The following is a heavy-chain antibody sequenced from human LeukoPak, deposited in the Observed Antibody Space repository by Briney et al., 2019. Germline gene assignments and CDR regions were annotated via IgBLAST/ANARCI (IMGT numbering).Heavy chain of an antibody. CDR3: AKDKAAGTYYDFWSGYWAPIYHGMDV. D-gene: IGHD3-3*01. V-gene: IGHV3-23*01. CDR1: GFTFSSYA. Sequence: GGSLRLSCAASGFTFSSYAMSWVRQAPGKGLEWVSAISGSGGSTYYADSVKGRFTISRDNSKNTLYLQMNSLRAEDTAVYYCAKDKAAGTYYDFWSGYWAPIYHGMDVWGQGTTVTVSS. CDR2: ISGSGGST. J-gene: IGHJ6*02.